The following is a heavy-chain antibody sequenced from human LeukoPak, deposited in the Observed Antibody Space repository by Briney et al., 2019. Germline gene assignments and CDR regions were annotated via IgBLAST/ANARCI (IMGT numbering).Heavy chain of an antibody. D-gene: IGHD3-3*01. Sequence: GGSLRLSCEASGFSFSSYATSWVRQAPGKGLEWVSGISGSGGTTHYAGSVKGRFTISRDISKNTLYLQMSSLRAGDTAVYYCATDLYADFWSGSVDYWGRGTLVTVSS. J-gene: IGHJ4*02. V-gene: IGHV3-23*01. CDR3: ATDLYADFWSGSVDY. CDR2: ISGSGGTT. CDR1: GFSFSSYA.